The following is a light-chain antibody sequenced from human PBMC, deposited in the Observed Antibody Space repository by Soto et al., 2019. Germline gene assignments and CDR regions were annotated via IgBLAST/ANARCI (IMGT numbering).Light chain of an antibody. V-gene: IGLV8-61*01. J-gene: IGLJ1*01. CDR1: SGSVSSSSY. CDR2: RTN. Sequence: QTVVTQEPSFSVSPGGTVTLTCGLSSGSVSSSSYPSWYQQTPGQAPRTLIYRTNTRSSGVPDRFSGSILGNKAALTITGAQADYESDYYCVLYLDSDYYVFGTGTKVTVL. CDR3: VLYLDSDYYV.